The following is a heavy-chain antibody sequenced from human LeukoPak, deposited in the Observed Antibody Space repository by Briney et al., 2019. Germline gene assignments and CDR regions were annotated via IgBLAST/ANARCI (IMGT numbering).Heavy chain of an antibody. CDR3: ARPAHDMDYYGMDV. CDR1: GGTFSSYA. J-gene: IGHJ6*02. V-gene: IGHV1-69*06. Sequence: VKVSCKASGGTFSSYAISWVRQAPGQGLEWMGGIIPIFGTANYAQKFQGRVTITADKATSTAYMALSSLRSEDTAVYYCARPAHDMDYYGMDVWGQGTTVTVSS. D-gene: IGHD1-1*01. CDR2: IIPIFGTA.